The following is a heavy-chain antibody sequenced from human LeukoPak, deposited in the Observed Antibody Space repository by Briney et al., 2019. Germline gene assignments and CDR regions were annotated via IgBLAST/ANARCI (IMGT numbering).Heavy chain of an antibody. CDR2: AYYRSKWYK. CDR1: GDSLSSNSAA. V-gene: IGHV6-1*01. J-gene: IGHJ4*02. Sequence: SQTLSLTCAISGDSLSSNSAAWNWIRQSPSRGLEWLGRAYYRSKWYKDYAESVKSRVTFNTDTSKNQFSLQLNSVTPEDTAVYYRARDGHAPQSPYYFGYWGQGTLVTVSS. CDR3: ARDGHAPQSPYYFGY.